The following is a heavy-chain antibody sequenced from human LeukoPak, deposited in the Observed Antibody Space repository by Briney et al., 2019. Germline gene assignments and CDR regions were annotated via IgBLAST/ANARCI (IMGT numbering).Heavy chain of an antibody. CDR2: FDPEDGEP. V-gene: IGHV1-24*01. CDR1: EYTLTELS. CDR3: ATEYSIDAFDI. Sequence: ASVKVSCKVTEYTLTELSMHWVRLAPGKGLEWMGAFDPEDGEPIFAQKFQGRITLTEDTSTDTAYMELSSLRSEGTAIYYCATEYSIDAFDIWGQGTLVTVSS. D-gene: IGHD4-11*01. J-gene: IGHJ3*02.